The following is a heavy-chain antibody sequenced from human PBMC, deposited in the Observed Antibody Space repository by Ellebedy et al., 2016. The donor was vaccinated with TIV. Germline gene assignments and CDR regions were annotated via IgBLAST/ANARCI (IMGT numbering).Heavy chain of an antibody. V-gene: IGHV1-8*02. D-gene: IGHD4-17*01. J-gene: IGHJ4*02. Sequence: ASVKVSXXASGGTFSSYAISWVRQAPGQGLEWMGWMNPNSGNTGYAQKFQGRVTMTRNTSISTAYMELSSLRSEDTAVYYCARGRGPGMTTEEVWGQGTLVTVSS. CDR1: GGTFSSYA. CDR2: MNPNSGNT. CDR3: ARGRGPGMTTEEV.